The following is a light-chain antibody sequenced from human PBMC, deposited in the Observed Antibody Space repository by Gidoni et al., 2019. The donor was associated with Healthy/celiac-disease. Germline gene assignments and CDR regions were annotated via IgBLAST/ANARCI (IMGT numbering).Light chain of an antibody. V-gene: IGKV1-39*01. J-gene: IGKJ2*02. CDR3: QQSYSTLPGT. CDR2: AAS. CDR1: QSIANY. Sequence: DIQMTQSPSSRSASVGDRVTITCRASQSIANYLNWYQQKPGKAPKLLIYAASNLQSGVPSRFSGSGSGTEFSLTISSLQPEDFATYYCQQSYSTLPGTFGQGTKLEIK.